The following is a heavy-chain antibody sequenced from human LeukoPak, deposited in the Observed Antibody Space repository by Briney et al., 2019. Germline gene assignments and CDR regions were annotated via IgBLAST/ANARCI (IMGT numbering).Heavy chain of an antibody. CDR2: ISVSGIT. D-gene: IGHD2-15*01. CDR3: AKGFSVRGRFDP. CDR1: GLTFSSNS. V-gene: IGHV3-23*01. Sequence: GGSVRLSWVASGLTFSSNSMSWVRQPPGMGLEWVSGISVSGITVYADSVKGRLTISRDNSKNTLYLQMNNLRAEDTALYYCAKGFSVRGRFDPWGQGTQVTVSS. J-gene: IGHJ5*02.